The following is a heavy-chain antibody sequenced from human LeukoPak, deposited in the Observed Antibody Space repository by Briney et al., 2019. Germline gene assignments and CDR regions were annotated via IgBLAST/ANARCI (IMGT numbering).Heavy chain of an antibody. CDR3: ARRRGYYYGSGNLN. Sequence: PSETLSLTCTVSGGSISSYYWSWIRQPPGKGLEWIGEINHSGSTNYNPSLKSRVTISVDTSKNQFSLKLSSVTAADTAVYYCARRRGYYYGSGNLNWGQGTLVTVSS. D-gene: IGHD3-10*01. J-gene: IGHJ4*02. CDR2: INHSGST. V-gene: IGHV4-34*01. CDR1: GGSISSYY.